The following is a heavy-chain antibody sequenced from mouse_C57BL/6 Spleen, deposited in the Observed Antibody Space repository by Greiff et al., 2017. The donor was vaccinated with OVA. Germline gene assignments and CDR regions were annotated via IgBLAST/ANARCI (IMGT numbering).Heavy chain of an antibody. CDR1: GYTFTGYW. V-gene: IGHV1-9*01. CDR3: ARGYAISYGAY. J-gene: IGHJ2*01. Sequence: QVQLQQSGAELMKPGASVKISCKATGYTFTGYWIEWVKQRPGHGLEWIGEILPGSGSTNYNEKFKGKATFTADTSSTTAYLQLSSRTTEDSAIYYCARGYAISYGAYWGQGTTLTVSS. D-gene: IGHD1-1*01. CDR2: ILPGSGST.